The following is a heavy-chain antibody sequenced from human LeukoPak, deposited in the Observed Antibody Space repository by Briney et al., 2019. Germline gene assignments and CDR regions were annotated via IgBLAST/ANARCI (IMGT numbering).Heavy chain of an antibody. Sequence: ASVKVSCKASGYTFTRYYMHWVRRAPGQGLEWMGIINPSGGSTSYARKFQGRVTMTSDTSTSTVYMELNSLRSEDTAVYYCAKGYCSGGTCYSYDYWGQGTLVTVSS. V-gene: IGHV1-46*01. CDR3: AKGYCSGGTCYSYDY. D-gene: IGHD2-15*01. CDR1: GYTFTRYY. CDR2: INPSGGST. J-gene: IGHJ4*02.